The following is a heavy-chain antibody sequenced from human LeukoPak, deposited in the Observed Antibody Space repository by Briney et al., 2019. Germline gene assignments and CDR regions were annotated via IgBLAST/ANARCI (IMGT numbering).Heavy chain of an antibody. V-gene: IGHV1-8*03. CDR1: GYICNDYD. D-gene: IGHD4-17*01. J-gene: IGHJ3*02. CDR3: ARGDYGDTGTAFDI. Sequence: ASVKVSCKASGYICNDYDIHWVRQASGQGFEWLGWVIPNSGNTAYAQNFQDRVTITRNSSTDTAYLELSSLRAEDTAVYYCARGDYGDTGTAFDIWGHGTMVIVSS. CDR2: VIPNSGNT.